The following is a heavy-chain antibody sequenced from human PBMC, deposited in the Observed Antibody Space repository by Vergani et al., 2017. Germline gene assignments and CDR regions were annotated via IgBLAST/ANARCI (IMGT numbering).Heavy chain of an antibody. Sequence: EVQLVESGGGLVQPGGSLRLSCAASGFTFSSYSMNWVRQAPGKGLEWVSYISSSSSTIYYADSVKGRFTISRDNAKNSLYLQMNRLRAEDTAVYYCASIRGKLDYWGQGTLVTVSS. D-gene: IGHD1-1*01. CDR1: GFTFSSYS. J-gene: IGHJ4*02. CDR2: ISSSSSTI. CDR3: ASIRGKLDY. V-gene: IGHV3-48*04.